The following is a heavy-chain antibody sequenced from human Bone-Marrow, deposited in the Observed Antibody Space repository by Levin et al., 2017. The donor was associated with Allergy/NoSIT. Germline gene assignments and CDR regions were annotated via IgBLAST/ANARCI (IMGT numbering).Heavy chain of an antibody. Sequence: GESLKISCKASGYTFTGYYMHWVRQAPGQGLEWMGWINPNNGGPNYAQKFQGRVTMTRDTSISTAYMELSRLRSDDTAVYYCARGGCSSTSCYRDYWGQGTLVTVSS. V-gene: IGHV1-2*02. D-gene: IGHD2-2*01. CDR3: ARGGCSSTSCYRDY. J-gene: IGHJ4*02. CDR2: INPNNGGP. CDR1: GYTFTGYY.